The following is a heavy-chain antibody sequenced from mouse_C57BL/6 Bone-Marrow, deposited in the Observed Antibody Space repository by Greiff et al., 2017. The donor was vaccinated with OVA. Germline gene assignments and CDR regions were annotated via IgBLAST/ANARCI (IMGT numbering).Heavy chain of an antibody. J-gene: IGHJ1*03. D-gene: IGHD1-1*01. Sequence: VKLLESGPELVKPGASVKISCKASGYAFSSSWMNWVKQRPGKGLEWIGRIYPGDGDTNYNGKFKGKATLTADKSSSTAYMQLSSLTSEDSAVYFCARSITTVVARYFDVWGTGTTVTVSS. CDR3: ARSITTVVARYFDV. CDR1: GYAFSSSW. V-gene: IGHV1-82*01. CDR2: IYPGDGDT.